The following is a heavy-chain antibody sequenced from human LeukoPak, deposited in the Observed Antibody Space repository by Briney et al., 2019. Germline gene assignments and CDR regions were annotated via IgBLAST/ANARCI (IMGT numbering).Heavy chain of an antibody. Sequence: SETLSLTCAVYGGSFSGYYWSWIRQPPGKGLEWIGEINHSGSTNYNPSLKSRVTISVDTSKNQFSLKLSSVTAADTAVYYCARDFHDYGDYVIDYWGQGTLVTVSS. D-gene: IGHD4-17*01. CDR2: INHSGST. V-gene: IGHV4-34*01. CDR3: ARDFHDYGDYVIDY. J-gene: IGHJ4*02. CDR1: GGSFSGYY.